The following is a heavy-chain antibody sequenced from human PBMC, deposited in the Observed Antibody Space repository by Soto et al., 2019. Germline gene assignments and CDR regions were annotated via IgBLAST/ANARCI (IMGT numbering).Heavy chain of an antibody. CDR3: GRGQRGRVRGVYRGGYRFDY. D-gene: IGHD3-10*01. J-gene: IGHJ4*02. Sequence: QVQLVQSGAEVKKPGASVKVSCKASGYTFTSYDINWVRQATGQGLEWMGWMNPNSGNKGYAQTFQGRVTMTGNTSISTAYMELSSRRSEDTAVYYCGRGQRGRVRGVYRGGYRFDYWGQGTLVTVSS. CDR1: GYTFTSYD. CDR2: MNPNSGNK. V-gene: IGHV1-8*01.